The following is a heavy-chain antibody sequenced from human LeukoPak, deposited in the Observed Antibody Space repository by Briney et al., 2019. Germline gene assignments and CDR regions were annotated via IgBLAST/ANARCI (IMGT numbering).Heavy chain of an antibody. V-gene: IGHV5-10-1*01. CDR2: IDPSDSYT. CDR1: GYSFTNYW. J-gene: IGHJ4*02. CDR3: ARESHSGTYYVAY. D-gene: IGHD1-26*01. Sequence: GESLRISCKGSGYSFTNYWNTWVRQLPGKGLEWMGTIDPSDSYTNYSPSFQGHVTISADKSISTAYLQWSSLKASDTAIYYCARESHSGTYYVAYWGQGTLVTVSS.